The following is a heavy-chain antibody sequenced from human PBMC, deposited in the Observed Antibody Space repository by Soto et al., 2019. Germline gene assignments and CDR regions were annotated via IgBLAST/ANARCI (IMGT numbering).Heavy chain of an antibody. CDR1: GGSISKYY. CDR3: ASGGNWCDR. Sequence: SETLSRTCNVSGGSISKYYWTWVRPSPEKRLECIGYMYYNCNINYNPSLKSRFTISRDTSKNHFSLTLKSVTAADTAVYYCASGGNWCDRWGQGVLVTVSS. J-gene: IGHJ5*02. D-gene: IGHD3-16*01. CDR2: MYYNCNI. V-gene: IGHV4-59*01.